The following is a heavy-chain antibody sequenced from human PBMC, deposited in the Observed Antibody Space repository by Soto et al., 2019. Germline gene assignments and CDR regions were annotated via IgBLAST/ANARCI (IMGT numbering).Heavy chain of an antibody. D-gene: IGHD6-19*01. V-gene: IGHV1-69*13. Sequence: SVKVSCKASGGTFSSYAISWVRQAPGQGLEWMGGIIPIFGTANYAQKFQGRVTITADESTSTAYMELSSLRSEDTAVYYCASEVGSGWSDYYYGMDVWGQGTTVTVSS. J-gene: IGHJ6*02. CDR1: GGTFSSYA. CDR2: IIPIFGTA. CDR3: ASEVGSGWSDYYYGMDV.